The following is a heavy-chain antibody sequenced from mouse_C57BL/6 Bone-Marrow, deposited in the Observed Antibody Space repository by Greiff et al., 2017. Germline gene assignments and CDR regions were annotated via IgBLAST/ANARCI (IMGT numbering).Heavy chain of an antibody. CDR1: GYTFTGYW. Sequence: QVQLQQSGAELMKPGASVKLSCKATGYTFTGYWIEWVKQRPGPGLELIGENLPGSGSTNYNEKFKGKATFTADTSSNTAYMQLSSLTTDDSAIYYCARWGTTVVAPFDYWGQGTTLTVSS. J-gene: IGHJ2*01. CDR3: ARWGTTVVAPFDY. CDR2: NLPGSGST. V-gene: IGHV1-9*01. D-gene: IGHD1-1*01.